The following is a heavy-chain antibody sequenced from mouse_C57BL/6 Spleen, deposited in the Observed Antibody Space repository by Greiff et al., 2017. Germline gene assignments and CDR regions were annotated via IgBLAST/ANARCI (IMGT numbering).Heavy chain of an antibody. Sequence: VQLQQSGAELVKPGASVKISCKASGYAFRSYWMNWVKQRPGKGLEWIGQIYPGDGDTNYNGKFKGKATLTADKSSSTAYMQLSSLTSEDSAVYFCARREFITTVEFAYWGQGTLVTVSA. J-gene: IGHJ3*01. CDR3: ARREFITTVEFAY. CDR2: IYPGDGDT. D-gene: IGHD1-1*01. CDR1: GYAFRSYW. V-gene: IGHV1-80*01.